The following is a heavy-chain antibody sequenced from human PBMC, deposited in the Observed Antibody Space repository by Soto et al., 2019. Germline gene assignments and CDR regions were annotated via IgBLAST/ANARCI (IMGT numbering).Heavy chain of an antibody. CDR2: FGGRDFNT. CDR3: AKGPDPGAFDI. Sequence: EVQLLESEGGLVQPGGSLRLSCAASGFTFRSYAMSWVRQAPGRGLEWVSTFGGRDFNTYYADSVKGRFTVSRDNDNSALFLQMNGLRAEDTAVYYCAKGPDPGAFDIWGQGTLVTVSS. V-gene: IGHV3-23*01. J-gene: IGHJ3*02. CDR1: GFTFRSYA. D-gene: IGHD3-10*01.